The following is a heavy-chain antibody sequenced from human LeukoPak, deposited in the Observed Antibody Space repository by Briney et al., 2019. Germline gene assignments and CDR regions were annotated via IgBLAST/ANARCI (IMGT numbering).Heavy chain of an antibody. D-gene: IGHD6-13*01. CDR1: GFTVSSTF. V-gene: IGHV3-66*01. CDR3: ASGRRGIIAAGLDY. J-gene: IGHJ4*02. CDR2: IYSGGST. Sequence: GGSLRLSCAASGFTVSSTFMTWVRQAPGKGLEWVSLIYSGGSTYYADSVKGRFTISRDNSKNTLYLQMNSLRAEDTAVYYCASGRRGIIAAGLDYWGQGTLVIVSS.